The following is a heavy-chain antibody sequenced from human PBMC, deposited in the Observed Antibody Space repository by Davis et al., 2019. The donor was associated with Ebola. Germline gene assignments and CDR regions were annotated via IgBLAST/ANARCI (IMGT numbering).Heavy chain of an antibody. Sequence: GESLKISCAASGFVFRNYVMSWVRQAPGKGLEWVSTLGTSADTYYADSVKGRFTISRDNSKNTLSLQMNSLRAEDTAVYYCASSLYSSTWYWFDNWGQGTPVTVSS. CDR3: ASSLYSSTWYWFDN. J-gene: IGHJ4*02. CDR1: GFVFRNYV. CDR2: LGTSADT. V-gene: IGHV3-23*01. D-gene: IGHD6-13*01.